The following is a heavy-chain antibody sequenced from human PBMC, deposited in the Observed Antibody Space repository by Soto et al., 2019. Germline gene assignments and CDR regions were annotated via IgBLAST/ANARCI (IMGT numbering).Heavy chain of an antibody. CDR3: AKGGRQWLGTSGFNY. V-gene: IGHV3-30*18. J-gene: IGHJ4*02. D-gene: IGHD6-19*01. CDR1: GFTFSDYA. CDR2: VSHDGRNT. Sequence: VQLVESGGGVVQPGRYLRLSCAASGFTFSDYAMHWVRQAPGKGLEWVAVVSHDGRNTHYADSVKGRFTISTDSSENTVSLEMTSLRAEDTAVYYCAKGGRQWLGTSGFNYSGQGALVTVSS.